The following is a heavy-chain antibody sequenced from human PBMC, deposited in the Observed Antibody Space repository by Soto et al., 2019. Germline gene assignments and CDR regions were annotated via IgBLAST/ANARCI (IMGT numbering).Heavy chain of an antibody. D-gene: IGHD6-6*01. CDR1: GGSFSTDY. V-gene: IGHV4-34*01. J-gene: IGHJ4*02. CDR3: ARVLAARASRDFDY. Sequence: QVQLQQWGAGLLKPSETLSLTCAVDGGSFSTDYWSWIRKPPGKGLEWIGEINPSGGTNYNPSLKSRVTISVATSKNQFSLKLSSVTAADTAVYYCARVLAARASRDFDYWGQGTLVTVSS. CDR2: INPSGGT.